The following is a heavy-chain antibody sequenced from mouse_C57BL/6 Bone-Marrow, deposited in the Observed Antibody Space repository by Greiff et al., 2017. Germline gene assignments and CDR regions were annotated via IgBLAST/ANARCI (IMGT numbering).Heavy chain of an antibody. CDR2: IDPSDSYT. Sequence: QVQLQQPGAELVKPGASVKLSCKASGYTFTSYWMQWVKQRPGQGLEWIGEIDPSDSYTNYNQKFKGKATLTVDTSSSTAYMRLSSLTSEDSAVYYCARGGPYYWGQGTTLTVSS. J-gene: IGHJ2*01. V-gene: IGHV1-50*01. CDR3: ARGGPYY. CDR1: GYTFTSYW.